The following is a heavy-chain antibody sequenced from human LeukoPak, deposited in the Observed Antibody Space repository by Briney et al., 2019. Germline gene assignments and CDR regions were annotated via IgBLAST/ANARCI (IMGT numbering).Heavy chain of an antibody. CDR1: GFTFSSYN. V-gene: IGHV3-30*19. Sequence: GGSLRLSCAASGFTFSSYNMHWVRQAPGKGLEWVVVISYDGSNKYYADSVKGRFTISRDNSKNTLYVQMNSLRAEDTAVYYCARGMTTTYNYYGMDVWGQGTTVTVSS. CDR2: ISYDGSNK. J-gene: IGHJ6*02. CDR3: ARGMTTTYNYYGMDV. D-gene: IGHD1-1*01.